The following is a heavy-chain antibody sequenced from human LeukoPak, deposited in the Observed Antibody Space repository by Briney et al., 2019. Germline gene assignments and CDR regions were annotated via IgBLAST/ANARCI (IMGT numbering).Heavy chain of an antibody. J-gene: IGHJ4*02. Sequence: GGSLRLSCAASGFTVSSNYMSWVRQAPGKGLEWVSVIYSGGSTYYADSVKGRFTISRDNSKNTLYLQMNSLRAEDTAVYYCARGGENEQLRFLEWLLSPNFDYWGQGTLVTVFS. CDR3: ARGGENEQLRFLEWLLSPNFDY. CDR1: GFTVSSNY. CDR2: IYSGGST. D-gene: IGHD3-3*01. V-gene: IGHV3-66*02.